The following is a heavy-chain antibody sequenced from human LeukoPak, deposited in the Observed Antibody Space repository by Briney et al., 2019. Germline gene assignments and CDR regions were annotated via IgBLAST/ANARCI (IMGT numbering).Heavy chain of an antibody. CDR1: GYTFRGNY. V-gene: IGHV1-2*02. CDR2: IDANNGDT. J-gene: IGHJ4*02. D-gene: IGHD4-11*01. CDR3: ARDPSSVTLYFFDY. Sequence: ASVKISYKASGYTFRGNYIHWLRQAPGQGLEWMGWIDANNGDTKSAQKFQGRVTMSRDTSISTAYMDLSSLSPDDAAVYYCARDPSSVTLYFFDYWGQGTLVTVSS.